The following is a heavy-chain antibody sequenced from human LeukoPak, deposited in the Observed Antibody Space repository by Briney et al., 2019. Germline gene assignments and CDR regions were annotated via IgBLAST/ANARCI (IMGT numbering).Heavy chain of an antibody. Sequence: SETLSLTCSVSGGSISSYYWSWIRQSPGKGLEWIGYIYYTGTSYNPSLKSRVTISVDTSKNQFSLKLSSVTAADTAVYYCARGRRMVRGTYNYYYYYMDVWGKGTTVTVSS. J-gene: IGHJ6*03. CDR1: GGSISSYY. D-gene: IGHD3-10*01. V-gene: IGHV4-59*12. CDR3: ARGRRMVRGTYNYYYYYMDV. CDR2: IYYTGT.